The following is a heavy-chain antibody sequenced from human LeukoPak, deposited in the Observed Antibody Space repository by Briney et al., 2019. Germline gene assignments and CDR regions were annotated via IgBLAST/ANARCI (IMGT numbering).Heavy chain of an antibody. CDR1: GFTFSSYA. CDR2: ISYDGSNK. D-gene: IGHD2-2*01. Sequence: PGRSLRLSCAASGFTFSSYAMYWVRQAPGKGLEWVAVISYDGSNKYYADSVKGRFTISRDNSKNTLYLQMNSLRAEDTAVYYCAKEGGNIVVVPAAFDYWGQGTLVTVSS. CDR3: AKEGGNIVVVPAAFDY. V-gene: IGHV3-30*04. J-gene: IGHJ4*02.